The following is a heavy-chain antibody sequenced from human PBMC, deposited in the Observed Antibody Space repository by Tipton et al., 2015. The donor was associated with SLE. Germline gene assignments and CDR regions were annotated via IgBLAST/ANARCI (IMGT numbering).Heavy chain of an antibody. Sequence: TLSLTCTVSGGSISSGSYYWSWIRQPPGKGLEWIGYIYYSGSTNYNPSLKSRVTISVDTSKNQFSLKLSSVTAADTAVYYCARVRAVGGHQGYYYYYYGMDVWGQGTTVTVSS. CDR3: ARVRAVGGHQGYYYYYYGMDV. V-gene: IGHV4-61*01. D-gene: IGHD6-13*01. CDR1: GGSISSGSYY. CDR2: IYYSGST. J-gene: IGHJ6*02.